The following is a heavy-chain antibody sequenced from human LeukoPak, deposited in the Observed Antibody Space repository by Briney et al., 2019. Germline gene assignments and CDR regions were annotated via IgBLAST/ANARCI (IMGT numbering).Heavy chain of an antibody. V-gene: IGHV4-59*01. CDR3: ARDGSGSNDFDY. Sequence: KPSETLSLTCTVSGGSISSYYWSWIRQPPGKGLEWIGYIYYSGSTNYNPSLKSRVTISVDTSKNQFSLKLSSVTAADTAVYYCARDGSGSNDFDYWGQGTLVTVSS. J-gene: IGHJ4*02. D-gene: IGHD3-10*01. CDR1: GGSISSYY. CDR2: IYYSGST.